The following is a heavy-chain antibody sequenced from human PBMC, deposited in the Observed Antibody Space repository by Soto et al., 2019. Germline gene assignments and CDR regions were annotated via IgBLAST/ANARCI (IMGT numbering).Heavy chain of an antibody. J-gene: IGHJ4*02. CDR2: IYHSGTS. CDR1: GYSISSGYH. V-gene: IGHV4-38-2*02. CDR3: AREAYDRAGY. Sequence: SETLSLTCDVSGYSISSGYHWGWNRQPPGKGLEWIGSIYHSGTSYYNPSLMSRVSISVDTSKNQFSLKVTSVTAADTAVYYCAREAYDRAGYWGQGTQVTVSS. D-gene: IGHD3-10*02.